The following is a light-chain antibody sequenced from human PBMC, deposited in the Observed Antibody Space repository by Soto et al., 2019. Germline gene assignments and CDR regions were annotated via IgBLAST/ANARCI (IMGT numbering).Light chain of an antibody. J-gene: IGKJ5*01. V-gene: IGKV1-8*01. CDR2: AAS. Sequence: AIRMTQSPSSLSASTGDRVTITCRASQGISSYLAWYQQKPGKAPKLLIYAASTLQSGVPSRFSGSGSGTDFTLTISCLQSEDFATYYCQQLKSYPITFGQGTRLEIK. CDR1: QGISSY. CDR3: QQLKSYPIT.